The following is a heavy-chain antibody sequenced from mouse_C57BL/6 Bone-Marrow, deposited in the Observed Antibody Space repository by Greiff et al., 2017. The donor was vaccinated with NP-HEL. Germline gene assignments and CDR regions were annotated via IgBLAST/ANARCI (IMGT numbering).Heavy chain of an antibody. J-gene: IGHJ2*01. D-gene: IGHD2-2*01. Sequence: QVQLQQPGAELVKPGASVKMSCKASGYTFTSYWLTWVKQRPGQGLEWIGELYPGSGSTNYNEKFKSKATMTVDTSSSTAYMQLSSLTSEDSAVYYCAREDLLWLRRLYYFDYWGQGTTLTVSS. CDR1: GYTFTSYW. V-gene: IGHV1-55*01. CDR2: LYPGSGST. CDR3: AREDLLWLRRLYYFDY.